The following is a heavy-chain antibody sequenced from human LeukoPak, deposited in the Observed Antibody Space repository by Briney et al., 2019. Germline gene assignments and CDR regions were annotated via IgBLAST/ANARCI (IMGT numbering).Heavy chain of an antibody. CDR1: GGTFSSYA. J-gene: IGHJ4*02. CDR2: INPSGGST. V-gene: IGHV1-46*01. D-gene: IGHD1-26*01. CDR3: ARNPSGSYYRVIDY. Sequence: ASVKVSCKASGGTFSSYAISWVRQAPGQGLEWMGIINPSGGSTSYAQKFQGRVTMTRDTSTSTVYMELSSLRSEDTAVYYCARNPSGSYYRVIDYWGRGTLVTVSS.